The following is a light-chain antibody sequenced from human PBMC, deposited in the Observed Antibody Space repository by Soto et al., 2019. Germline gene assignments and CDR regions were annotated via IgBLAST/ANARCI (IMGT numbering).Light chain of an antibody. CDR2: TAS. V-gene: IGKV1-27*01. Sequence: DIQMTQSPSSLSAYVGDRVTITCRASQGISNYLAWYQQKPGKVPKLLIYTASTLQSGVPSRFSDSGSGTDFTLTISSLQPEDVATYYCQKYNSAPCTFDQGTKVEIK. CDR1: QGISNY. CDR3: QKYNSAPCT. J-gene: IGKJ1*01.